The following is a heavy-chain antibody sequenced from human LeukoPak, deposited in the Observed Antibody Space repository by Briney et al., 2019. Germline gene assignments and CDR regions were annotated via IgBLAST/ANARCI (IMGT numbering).Heavy chain of an antibody. V-gene: IGHV4-59*01. J-gene: IGHJ4*02. CDR3: ARQQIYVDTGLVDYFDY. CDR2: MYYSGTT. CDR1: GGPISSYY. Sequence: SETLSLTCTVSGGPISSYYWSWIRQPPGKGLEWIGYMYYSGTTNCNPSLRSRVIISADTSKNQFSLQVSSVTAADTAVYYCARQQIYVDTGLVDYFDYWGQGILVTVSS. D-gene: IGHD5-18*01.